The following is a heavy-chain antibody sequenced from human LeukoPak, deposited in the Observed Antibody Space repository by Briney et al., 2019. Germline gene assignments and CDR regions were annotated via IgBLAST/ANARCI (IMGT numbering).Heavy chain of an antibody. V-gene: IGHV3-30*04. CDR3: AREGGTGLVRERDYYYYGMDV. J-gene: IGHJ6*02. Sequence: PGGSLRLSCAASGFTFSSYAMHWVRQAPGKGLEWVVVISYDGSNKYYADSVKGRFTISRDNSKNTLYLQMNSLRAEDTAVYYCAREGGTGLVRERDYYYYGMDVWGQGTTVTVSS. CDR2: ISYDGSNK. D-gene: IGHD6-19*01. CDR1: GFTFSSYA.